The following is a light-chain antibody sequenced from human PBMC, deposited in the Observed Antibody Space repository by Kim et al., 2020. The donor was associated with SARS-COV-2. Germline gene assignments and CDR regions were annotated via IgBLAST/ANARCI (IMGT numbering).Light chain of an antibody. CDR3: QQSDSAPT. J-gene: IGKJ1*01. CDR2: GAS. V-gene: IGKV1-39*01. CDR1: QSISSY. Sequence: DIQMTQSPSSLSASVGDRVTITCRASQSISSYLNWYQQKPGKAPKLLIYGASSLQSGVPSRFSGSGSGTDFTLTISSLQPEDFATYYCQQSDSAPTFGQGTKVDIK.